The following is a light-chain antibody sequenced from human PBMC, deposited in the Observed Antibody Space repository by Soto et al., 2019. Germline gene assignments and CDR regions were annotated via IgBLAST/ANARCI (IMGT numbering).Light chain of an antibody. CDR2: GAS. J-gene: IGKJ1*01. V-gene: IGKV3-20*01. Sequence: EIVLTQSPGTLSLSPGERATLSCRASQSVSSSYLAWYQQKPGQAPRLLIYGASSRATGIPDRFSGSGSGTDFTLTISRLEHEDVAVYYCQQYGSSPMTFGQGTKVEIK. CDR3: QQYGSSPMT. CDR1: QSVSSSY.